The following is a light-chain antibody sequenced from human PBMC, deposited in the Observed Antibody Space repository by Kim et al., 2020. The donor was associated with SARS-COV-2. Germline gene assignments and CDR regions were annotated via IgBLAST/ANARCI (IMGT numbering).Light chain of an antibody. CDR2: GKN. V-gene: IGLV3-19*01. CDR3: NSRDSNDNVL. J-gene: IGLJ2*01. CDR1: SLRSYY. Sequence: SSELTQDPAVSVALGQTVRITCQGDSLRSYYATWYQKKPGQAPIVVIYGKNNRPSGTPDRFSGSSSGNTASLTITGTQAGDEADYYCNSRDSNDNVLFGGGTQLTVL.